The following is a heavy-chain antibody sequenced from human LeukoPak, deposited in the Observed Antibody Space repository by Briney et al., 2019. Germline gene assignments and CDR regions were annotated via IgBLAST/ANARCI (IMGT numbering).Heavy chain of an antibody. Sequence: GGSLRLSCAASGFTFSDAWMSWVRQAPGKGREWVGRIKNKNTGETTDYAAPVKGRFTISRDDSKNTLYLQMNSLKSEDTAVYYCTRAIGGGRDPDFDYWGQGTLVTVSS. V-gene: IGHV3-15*01. CDR1: GFTFSDAW. D-gene: IGHD2-15*01. J-gene: IGHJ4*02. CDR3: TRAIGGGRDPDFDY. CDR2: IKNKNTGETT.